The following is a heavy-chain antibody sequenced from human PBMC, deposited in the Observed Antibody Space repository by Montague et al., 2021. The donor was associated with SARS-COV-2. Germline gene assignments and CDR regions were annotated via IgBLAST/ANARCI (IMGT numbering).Heavy chain of an antibody. CDR3: ARDDFRWDFDC. D-gene: IGHD2/OR15-2a*01. CDR2: IYTTGST. CDR1: GDSITSDVSY. V-gene: IGHV4-61*02. Sequence: TLSLTCTVSGDSITSDVSYWSWIRQPAGKGLGWIGRIYTTGSTNYNPSLKSRLTISLDTSKNQFSLKLGSVTAADTAVYYCARDDFRWDFDCWGQGTLVTVSS. J-gene: IGHJ4*02.